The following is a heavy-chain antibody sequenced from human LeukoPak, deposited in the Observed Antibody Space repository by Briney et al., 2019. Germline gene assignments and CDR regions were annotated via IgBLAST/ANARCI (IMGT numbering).Heavy chain of an antibody. J-gene: IGHJ4*02. D-gene: IGHD4-17*01. CDR2: ITSTGSST. CDR1: GFSFSAHA. V-gene: IGHV3-23*01. CDR3: AKAGHTVTTELDY. Sequence: GGSLRLSCAASGFSFSAHAMSWVRQAPGKGLEWVSIITSTGSSTFYADSVKGRFTISRDNSKNTLFLQMNGLRAQDTALYYCAKAGHTVTTELDYWGQGTLVTVSS.